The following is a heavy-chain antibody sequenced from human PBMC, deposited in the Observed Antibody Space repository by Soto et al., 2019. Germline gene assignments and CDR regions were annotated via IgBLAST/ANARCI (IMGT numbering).Heavy chain of an antibody. V-gene: IGHV4-59*01. D-gene: IGHD5-12*01. CDR1: GGSISSYY. J-gene: IGHJ5*02. CDR2: IYYSGST. CDR3: AREDLDIVATRLGWFDP. Sequence: LSLTCTVSGGSISSYYWSWIRQPPGKGLEWIGYIYYSGSTNYNPSLKSRVTISVDTSKNQFSLKLSSVTAADTAVYYCAREDLDIVATRLGWFDPWGQGTLVTVSS.